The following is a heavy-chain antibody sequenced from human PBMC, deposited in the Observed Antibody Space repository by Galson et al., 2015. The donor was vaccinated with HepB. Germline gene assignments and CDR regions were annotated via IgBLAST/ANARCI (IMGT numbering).Heavy chain of an antibody. CDR1: GFSCRSRA. V-gene: IGHV3-23*01. CDR3: VRDFDGHKHDAFDF. D-gene: IGHD2-8*01. Sequence: SLRLSCAGSGFSCRSRAMSWVRQAPGKGLEWVSSISSSGFNTYHADSVKGRFTISRDNSKNTFWLQMSALRAEDTALYYCVRDFDGHKHDAFDFWGPGTMVIVSS. CDR2: ISSSGFNT. J-gene: IGHJ3*01.